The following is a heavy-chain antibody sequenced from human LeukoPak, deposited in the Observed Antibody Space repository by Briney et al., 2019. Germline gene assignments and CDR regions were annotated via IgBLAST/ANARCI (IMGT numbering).Heavy chain of an antibody. CDR3: VQEGPRGLAFDI. Sequence: GGSLRLSCVASRFTFNTYAVNWVRQAPGKGLEWVSAISSNGDITYYADSVRGRFTISRDNSKNTLYLQMNSLRAEDTAVYYCVQEGPRGLAFDIWGQGTKVTVSS. J-gene: IGHJ3*02. CDR1: RFTFNTYA. V-gene: IGHV3-23*01. CDR2: ISSNGDIT.